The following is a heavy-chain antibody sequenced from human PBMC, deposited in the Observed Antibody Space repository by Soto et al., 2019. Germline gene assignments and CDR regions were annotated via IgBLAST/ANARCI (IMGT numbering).Heavy chain of an antibody. Sequence: QVQLVQSGAEVKKPGASVKVSCKTSGYTFTTYGICWVRQDLGQGFEWMGWISANNGNTNHAQKFRGRISMTTDTSTSTPNMEVRSLRSDDTAVYYCAREGRGYEDYWGQGTLVIVSS. J-gene: IGHJ4*02. CDR1: GYTFTTYG. CDR3: AREGRGYEDY. CDR2: ISANNGNT. V-gene: IGHV1-18*01. D-gene: IGHD5-12*01.